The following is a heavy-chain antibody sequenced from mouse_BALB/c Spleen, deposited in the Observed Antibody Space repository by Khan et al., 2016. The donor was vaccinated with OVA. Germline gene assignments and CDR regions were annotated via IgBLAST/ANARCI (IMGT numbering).Heavy chain of an antibody. CDR3: ARPPCYYYTLAY. CDR1: GYTFTKFG. Sequence: QIQLVQSGPELKKPGETVKISCKASGYTFTKFGMNWVKQAPGKGLEWMGWINTYTGEPTYADDFKGRFAFSLENSASTAYLQFNNLKNEDTTTYSGARPPCYYYTLAYWGQGTSVTVSA. J-gene: IGHJ4*01. V-gene: IGHV9-3-1*01. CDR2: INTYTGEP.